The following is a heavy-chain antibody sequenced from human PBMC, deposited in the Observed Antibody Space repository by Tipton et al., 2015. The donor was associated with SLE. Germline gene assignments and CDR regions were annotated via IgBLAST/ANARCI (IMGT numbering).Heavy chain of an antibody. D-gene: IGHD1-26*01. CDR2: ISWDSGDI. CDR1: GFTFDDYA. CDR3: ARAVGAPYYFDY. V-gene: IGHV3-9*01. Sequence: SLRLSCAASGFTFDDYALHWVRQAPGKGLEWVSGISWDSGDIGYADSVKGRFTISRDNAKNSLYLQMNSLRAEDTAVYYCARAVGAPYYFDYWGQGTLVTVSS. J-gene: IGHJ4*02.